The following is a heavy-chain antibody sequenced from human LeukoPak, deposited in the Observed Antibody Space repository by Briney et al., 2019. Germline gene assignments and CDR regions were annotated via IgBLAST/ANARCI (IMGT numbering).Heavy chain of an antibody. J-gene: IGHJ3*02. D-gene: IGHD3-9*01. Sequence: SVKVSCKASGGTFSSYTISWVRQAPGQGLEWMGRIIPILGIANYAQKFQGRVTITADKPTSTAYMELSSLRSEDTAVYYCARPLNYDILTGYYTPDAFDIWGQGTMVTVSS. CDR1: GGTFSSYT. V-gene: IGHV1-69*02. CDR3: ARPLNYDILTGYYTPDAFDI. CDR2: IIPILGIA.